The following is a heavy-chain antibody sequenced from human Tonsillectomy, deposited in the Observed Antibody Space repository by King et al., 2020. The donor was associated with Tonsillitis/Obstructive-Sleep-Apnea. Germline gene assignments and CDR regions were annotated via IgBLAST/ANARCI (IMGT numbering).Heavy chain of an antibody. CDR1: GDSVSNNSAT. Sequence: QLQQSGPGLVKPSQTLSLTCAISGDSVSNNSATWHWIRQSPSRGLEWLGRTYYRSKWYNDYGVSVKSRISGNPDTSKNQFSLQLSSVTPEDAAVYYCARGIPARYFYFYYLDVWDKGTTVTVSS. CDR3: ARGIPARYFYFYYLDV. CDR2: TYYRSKWYN. J-gene: IGHJ6*03. D-gene: IGHD6-6*01. V-gene: IGHV6-1*01.